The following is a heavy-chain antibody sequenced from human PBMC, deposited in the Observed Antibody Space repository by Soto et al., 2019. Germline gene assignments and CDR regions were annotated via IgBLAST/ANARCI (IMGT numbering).Heavy chain of an antibody. CDR2: ISAYNDNK. J-gene: IGHJ6*02. CDR1: GYTFTNYG. CDR3: GREGYYYGSGSYSPPRYYGMDV. V-gene: IGHV1-18*01. D-gene: IGHD3-10*01. Sequence: QIQLVQSGAEVKKAGASVKVSCKASGYTFTNYGIIWVRQALGQGLEWTGWISAYNDNKNYAQKFQGRVTLTTDTYTRTPYMELRSPTSDDTAVYYCGREGYYYGSGSYSPPRYYGMDVWGQGTTVPVFS.